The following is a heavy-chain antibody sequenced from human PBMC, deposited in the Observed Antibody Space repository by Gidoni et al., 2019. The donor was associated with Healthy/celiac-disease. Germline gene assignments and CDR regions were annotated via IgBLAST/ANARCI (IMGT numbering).Heavy chain of an antibody. J-gene: IGHJ4*02. CDR1: GFTFSSYG. CDR2: IWYDGSNK. V-gene: IGHV3-33*01. Sequence: QVQLVESGGGVVQPGRSLRLSCAASGFTFSSYGMHWVRQAPGKGLEWVAVIWYDGSNKYYADSVKGRFTISRDNSNNTLYLQMNSLRAEDTAVYYCARGDSSGWYSSDYWGQGTLVTVSS. D-gene: IGHD6-19*01. CDR3: ARGDSSGWYSSDY.